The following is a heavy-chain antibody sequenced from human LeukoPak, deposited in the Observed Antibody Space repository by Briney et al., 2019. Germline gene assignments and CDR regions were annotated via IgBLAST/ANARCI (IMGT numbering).Heavy chain of an antibody. CDR2: ISGGGGST. V-gene: IGHV3-23*01. CDR1: GFTFSNYD. Sequence: GGSLRLSCAASGFTFSNYDMTWVRQAPGKGLEWVSGISGGGGSTHYGDSVKGRFTISRDNSKNTLYLQMNSLRAEDTAVYYCARDRGKSSPGAFDIWGQGTMVTVSS. J-gene: IGHJ3*02. D-gene: IGHD6-13*01. CDR3: ARDRGKSSPGAFDI.